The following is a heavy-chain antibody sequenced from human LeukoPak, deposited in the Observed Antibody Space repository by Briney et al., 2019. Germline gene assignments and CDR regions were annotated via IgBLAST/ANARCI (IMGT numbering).Heavy chain of an antibody. CDR1: GGTFSSYA. D-gene: IGHD6-19*01. CDR3: ARDSPAVAGTGSWFDP. J-gene: IGHJ5*02. V-gene: IGHV1-69*04. CDR2: IIPILGIA. Sequence: GSSVKVSCKASGGTFSSYAISWVRQAPGQGLEWMGRIIPILGIANYAQKFQGRVTITADKSTSTAYMELSSLRSEDTAVYYCARDSPAVAGTGSWFDPWGQGTLVTVSS.